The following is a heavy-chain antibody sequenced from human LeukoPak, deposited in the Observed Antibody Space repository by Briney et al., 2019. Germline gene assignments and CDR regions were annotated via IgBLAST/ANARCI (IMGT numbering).Heavy chain of an antibody. CDR2: IIPILGIA. Sequence: GASVKVSCKASGGTFSSYAISWVRQAPGQGLEWMGRIIPILGIANYAQKFQGRVTITADKSTSTAYMELSSLRSEDTAVYYCARDYYDSSGYSKDAFDIWGQGTMVTVSS. D-gene: IGHD3-22*01. CDR1: GGTFSSYA. CDR3: ARDYYDSSGYSKDAFDI. J-gene: IGHJ3*02. V-gene: IGHV1-69*04.